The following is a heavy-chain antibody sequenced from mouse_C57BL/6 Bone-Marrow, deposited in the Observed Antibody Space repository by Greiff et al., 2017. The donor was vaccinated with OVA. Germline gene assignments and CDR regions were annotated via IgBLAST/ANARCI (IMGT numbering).Heavy chain of an antibody. Sequence: QVHVKQSGAELARPGASVKLSCKASGYTFTSYGISWVKQRTGQGLEWIGAIYPRSGNTYYNEKFKGKATLTADKSSSTAYMELRSLTSEDSAVYFGARSTTVDHWYFDVWGTGTTVTVSS. CDR1: GYTFTSYG. D-gene: IGHD1-1*01. CDR3: ARSTTVDHWYFDV. J-gene: IGHJ1*03. V-gene: IGHV1-81*01. CDR2: IYPRSGNT.